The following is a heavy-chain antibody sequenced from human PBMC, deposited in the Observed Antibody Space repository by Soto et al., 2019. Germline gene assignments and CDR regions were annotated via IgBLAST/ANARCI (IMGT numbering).Heavy chain of an antibody. CDR1: GGSMSSYY. CDR3: ARADPDASVGY. J-gene: IGHJ4*02. Sequence: SETLSLTCTVSGGSMSSYYWTWLRQSPGRGLEWIGYISYSGSTYYNPSLKSRVTISADTSKNQFSLRMNSMIAADTAVYYCARADPDASVGYWGQGTLVTXSS. CDR2: ISYSGST. V-gene: IGHV4-59*01. D-gene: IGHD2-15*01.